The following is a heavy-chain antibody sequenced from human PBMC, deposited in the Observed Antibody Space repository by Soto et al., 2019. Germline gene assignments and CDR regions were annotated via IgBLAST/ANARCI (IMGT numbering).Heavy chain of an antibody. CDR1: GGTFSSYP. CDR3: ARVGHITNCGMAV. V-gene: IGHV1-69*01. CDR2: IIPFFGTS. Sequence: QVQLVQSGAEVKKPGSSVKVSCEASGGTFSSYPINWVRQAPGQGLEWMGGIIPFFGTSNYAQKFQGRVTINADDSTSTAYMELRSLRSEDTAVYYCARVGHITNCGMAVWGQGTTVTVSS. J-gene: IGHJ6*02. D-gene: IGHD1-26*01.